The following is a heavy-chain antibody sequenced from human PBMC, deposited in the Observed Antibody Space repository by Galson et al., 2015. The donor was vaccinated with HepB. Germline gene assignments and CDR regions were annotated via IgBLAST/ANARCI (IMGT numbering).Heavy chain of an antibody. CDR2: TYYRSKWPS. V-gene: IGHV6-1*01. J-gene: IGHJ4*02. D-gene: IGHD3-22*01. Sequence: CAISGDSVSSNRAAWNWIRQSPPRGLEWLGRTYYRSKWPSDYAASVKSRITINADTSKNQFSLQLNSVTPEDTAVYYCARGHYYDSTGAYYFDYWGQGTLVTVSS. CDR3: ARGHYYDSTGAYYFDY. CDR1: GDSVSSNRAA.